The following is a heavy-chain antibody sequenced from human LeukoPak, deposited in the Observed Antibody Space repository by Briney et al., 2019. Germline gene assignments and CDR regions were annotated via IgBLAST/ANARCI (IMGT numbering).Heavy chain of an antibody. V-gene: IGHV4-30-4*08. D-gene: IGHD3-3*01. CDR3: ARGVRFLEWLLLAHYMDV. CDR1: GGSISSGDYY. J-gene: IGHJ6*03. Sequence: PSETLSLTCTLSGGSISSGDYYWSWIRQPPGKGLEWIGYIYYSGSTYYNPSLKSRVTISVDTSKNQFSLKLSSVTAADTAVYYCARGVRFLEWLLLAHYMDVWGKGTTVTVSS. CDR2: IYYSGST.